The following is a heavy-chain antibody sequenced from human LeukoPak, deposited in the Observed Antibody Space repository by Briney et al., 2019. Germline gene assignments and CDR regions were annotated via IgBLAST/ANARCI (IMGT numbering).Heavy chain of an antibody. D-gene: IGHD5-18*01. CDR2: IKQDGSEN. Sequence: GGSLRLSCTASGFTFSNYWMSWVRQAPGKRLEWVANIKQDGSENYYVDSVKGRFTISRDNAKNSLYLQMNSLRVEDTAVYYCARRRGYSHSDYWGQGTLVTVSS. CDR1: GFTFSNYW. CDR3: ARRRGYSHSDY. J-gene: IGHJ4*02. V-gene: IGHV3-7*03.